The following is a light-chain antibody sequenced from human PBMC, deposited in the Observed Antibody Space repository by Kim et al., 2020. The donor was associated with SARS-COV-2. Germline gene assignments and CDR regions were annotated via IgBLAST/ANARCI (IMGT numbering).Light chain of an antibody. CDR3: QSYDSNILV. V-gene: IGLV6-57*01. Sequence: NFMLTQPHSVSESPGKTVTISCTRSSGSIASNYVQWYQQRPGSSPTTVIYEDNHRPSGVPDRFSSSIDSSSNSASLTISGLKTEDEADYYCQSYDSNILVFGGGTQLTVL. CDR2: EDN. CDR1: SGSIASNY. J-gene: IGLJ3*02.